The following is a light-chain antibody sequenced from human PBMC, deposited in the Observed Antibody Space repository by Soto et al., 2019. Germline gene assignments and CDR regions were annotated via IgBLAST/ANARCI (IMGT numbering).Light chain of an antibody. Sequence: EIVLTQSPGTLSLSPGERATLSCRASQSVSNNYLAWYQQKHGQAPRLLIYVASSRATVIPDRFSVSASGTDFNLTISRLEPEDVAVYYCQQYGISPFTFGPGTKVDIK. CDR1: QSVSNNY. J-gene: IGKJ3*01. CDR3: QQYGISPFT. CDR2: VAS. V-gene: IGKV3-20*01.